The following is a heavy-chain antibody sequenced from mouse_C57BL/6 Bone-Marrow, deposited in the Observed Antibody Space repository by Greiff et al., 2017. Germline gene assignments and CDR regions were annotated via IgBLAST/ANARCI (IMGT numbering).Heavy chain of an antibody. V-gene: IGHV1-15*01. J-gene: IGHJ1*03. CDR2: IDPETGGT. CDR3: TRNRWLLLWYFDV. D-gene: IGHD2-3*01. Sequence: LVESGAELVRPGASVTLSCKASGYTFTDYEMHWVKQTPVHGLEWIGAIDPETGGTAYNQKFKGKAILTADKSSSTAYMELRSLTSEDSAVYYCTRNRWLLLWYFDVWGTGTTVTVSS. CDR1: GYTFTDYE.